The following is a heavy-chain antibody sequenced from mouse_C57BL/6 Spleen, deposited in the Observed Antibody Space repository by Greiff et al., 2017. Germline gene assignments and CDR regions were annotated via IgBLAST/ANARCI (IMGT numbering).Heavy chain of an antibody. Sequence: EVKLVESGEGLVKPGGSLKLSCAASGFTFSSYAMSWVRQTPEKRLEWVAYISSGGDYIYYADTVKGRFTISRATARNTLYLQRSSLKYEETAMYYCTRDGDGSSYYLDYWGQGTSLTVSS. D-gene: IGHD1-1*01. J-gene: IGHJ2*02. CDR1: GFTFSSYA. CDR2: ISSGGDYI. CDR3: TRDGDGSSYYLDY. V-gene: IGHV5-9-1*02.